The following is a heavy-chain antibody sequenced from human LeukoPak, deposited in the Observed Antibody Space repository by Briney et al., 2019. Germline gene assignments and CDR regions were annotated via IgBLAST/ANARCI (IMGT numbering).Heavy chain of an antibody. J-gene: IGHJ4*02. Sequence: PGGSLRLSCAASGFTVSSNYMSWVRQAPEKGLEWVSTTSGSGGLTYYGDAVKGRFTISRDNSKNTLYLQVSSLRAEDTAVYYCAKAPGYCSGSTCYLYFDYWGQGTLVTVSS. CDR1: GFTVSSNY. CDR3: AKAPGYCSGSTCYLYFDY. CDR2: TSGSGGLT. V-gene: IGHV3-23*01. D-gene: IGHD2-2*01.